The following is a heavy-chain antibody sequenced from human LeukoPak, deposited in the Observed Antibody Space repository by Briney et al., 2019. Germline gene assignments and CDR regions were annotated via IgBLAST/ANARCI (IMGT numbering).Heavy chain of an antibody. J-gene: IGHJ4*02. Sequence: ASVKVSCKASGYTFTSYYMHWVRQAPGQGLEWMGIINPSGGSTSYAQKFRGRVTMTRDTSTSTVYMELSSLRSEDTAVYYCARATGDGYSSSWFDYWGQGTLVTVSS. CDR2: INPSGGST. CDR3: ARATGDGYSSSWFDY. V-gene: IGHV1-46*01. D-gene: IGHD6-13*01. CDR1: GYTFTSYY.